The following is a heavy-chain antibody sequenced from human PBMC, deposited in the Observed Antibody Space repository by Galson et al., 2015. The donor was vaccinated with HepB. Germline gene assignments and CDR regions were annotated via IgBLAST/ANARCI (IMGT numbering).Heavy chain of an antibody. CDR2: IKQDGSDK. Sequence: SLRLSCAASGFTFSTYWMSWVRQAPGKGLGWVANIKQDGSDKYYVDSVKGRFTISRDNAKNSLYLQMNSLRAEDTAVYYCARKIAAVGPYYMDVWGKGTTVTVSS. V-gene: IGHV3-7*01. CDR1: GFTFSTYW. D-gene: IGHD6-13*01. CDR3: ARKIAAVGPYYMDV. J-gene: IGHJ6*03.